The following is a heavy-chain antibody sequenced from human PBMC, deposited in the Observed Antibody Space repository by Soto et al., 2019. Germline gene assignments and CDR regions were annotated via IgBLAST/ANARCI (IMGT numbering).Heavy chain of an antibody. CDR2: ISYSGRT. CDR1: GASIITDNYF. J-gene: IGHJ4*02. V-gene: IGHV4-39*01. Sequence: SETLSLTCTVSGASIITDNYFWVWIRQSPRRGLELIGSISYSGRTYDNPSLQSRVTISIDASKNQFSLKLTSVTTADTAVYYCARRRASDYGGNHHPYYFDRWGQGALVTISS. CDR3: ARRRASDYGGNHHPYYFDR. D-gene: IGHD4-17*01.